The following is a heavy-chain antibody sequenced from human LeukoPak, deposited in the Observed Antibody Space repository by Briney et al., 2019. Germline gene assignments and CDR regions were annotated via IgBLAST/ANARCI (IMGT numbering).Heavy chain of an antibody. D-gene: IGHD6-19*01. CDR3: ARLTGVIAVAGTHYYYYMDV. CDR1: GGSISSSSYY. V-gene: IGHV4-39*07. Sequence: SETLSLTCTVSGGSISSSSYYWGWIRQPPGKGLEWIGSIYYSGSTYYNPSLKSRVTISVDTSKNQFSLKLSSVTAADTAVYYCARLTGVIAVAGTHYYYYMDVWGKGATVTISS. J-gene: IGHJ6*03. CDR2: IYYSGST.